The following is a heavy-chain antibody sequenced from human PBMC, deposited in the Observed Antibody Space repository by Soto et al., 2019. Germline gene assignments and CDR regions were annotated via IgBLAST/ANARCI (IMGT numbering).Heavy chain of an antibody. D-gene: IGHD3-22*01. CDR1: GFTVSTHV. CDR2: LWYEGSSE. CDR3: ARVPRYDTWYFDY. Sequence: QVQLVESGGGVVQPGGSLRLSCAPSGFTVSTHVIHWVRQAPGKGPEWVAVLWYEGSSEYYADSVKGRFTISRDTSKNTLYLQMNSLRAEDTAVYFCARVPRYDTWYFDYWGQGTLATVSS. V-gene: IGHV3-33*04. J-gene: IGHJ4*02.